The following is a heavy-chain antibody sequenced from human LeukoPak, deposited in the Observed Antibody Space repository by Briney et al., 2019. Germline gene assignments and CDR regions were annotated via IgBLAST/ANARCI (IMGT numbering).Heavy chain of an antibody. CDR3: ARGEGGYYGGYVVY. V-gene: IGHV3-7*01. D-gene: IGHD4-23*01. Sequence: GSLRLSCAASGFTFSSYWMSWVRQAPGKGLEWVANIKQDGSEKYYVDSVKGRFTISRDNAKNSLYLQMNSLRAEDTAVYYCARGEGGYYGGYVVYWGQGTLVTVSS. J-gene: IGHJ4*02. CDR1: GFTFSSYW. CDR2: IKQDGSEK.